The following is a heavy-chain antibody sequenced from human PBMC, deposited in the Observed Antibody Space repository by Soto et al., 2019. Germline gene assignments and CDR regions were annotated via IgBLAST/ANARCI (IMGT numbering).Heavy chain of an antibody. J-gene: IGHJ6*02. V-gene: IGHV3-23*01. Sequence: PGGSLRLSCAASGFTFSSYAMSWVRQAPGKGLEWVSAISGSGGSTYYADSVKGRFTISRDNSKNTLYLQMNSLRAEDTAVYYCAKPGSGSGSDGYYYYGMDVWGQGTTVTVSS. D-gene: IGHD3-10*01. CDR3: AKPGSGSGSDGYYYYGMDV. CDR2: ISGSGGST. CDR1: GFTFSSYA.